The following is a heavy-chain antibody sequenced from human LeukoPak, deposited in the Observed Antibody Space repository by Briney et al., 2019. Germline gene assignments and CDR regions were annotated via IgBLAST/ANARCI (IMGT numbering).Heavy chain of an antibody. V-gene: IGHV4-59*01. CDR3: ARVVPSLGIGI. Sequence: SETLSLTCTVSGGFISSYYWSWIRQPPGKGLEWIGYIYYSGSTNYNPSLKSRVTISVDTSKNQFSLKLSSVTAADTAVYYCARVVPSLGIGIWGQGTMVTVSS. J-gene: IGHJ3*02. D-gene: IGHD3-10*01. CDR1: GGFISSYY. CDR2: IYYSGST.